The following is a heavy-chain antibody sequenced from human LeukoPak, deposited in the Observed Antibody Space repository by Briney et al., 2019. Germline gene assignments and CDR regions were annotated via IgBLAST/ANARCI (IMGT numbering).Heavy chain of an antibody. V-gene: IGHV4-59*01. CDR3: AREQSHGYNSRALDY. D-gene: IGHD5-24*01. CDR2: IYYSGST. Sequence: SETLSLTCTVAGGSISNYYWSWIRQPPGKGLEWIGYIYYSGSTNYNPSLKSRVTISVDTSKNQFSLKLSSVTAADTAVYYCAREQSHGYNSRALDYWGQGTLVTVSS. CDR1: GGSISNYY. J-gene: IGHJ4*02.